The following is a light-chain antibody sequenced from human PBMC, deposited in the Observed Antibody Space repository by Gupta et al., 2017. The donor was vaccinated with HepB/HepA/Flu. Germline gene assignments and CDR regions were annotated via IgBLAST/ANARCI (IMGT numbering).Light chain of an antibody. CDR3: NQQSSSPCT. CDR1: QGIRNE. Sequence: DIQMTQSTCSLSASVGDRVTITCRASQGIRNELTWYQQKPGKDPKRLIQNASTLQNGVPSRFSGSRFGTDVTLTISSLQPENFGTYYCNQQSSSPCTFGQGTKVEVK. CDR2: NAS. V-gene: IGKV1-17*01. J-gene: IGKJ2*02.